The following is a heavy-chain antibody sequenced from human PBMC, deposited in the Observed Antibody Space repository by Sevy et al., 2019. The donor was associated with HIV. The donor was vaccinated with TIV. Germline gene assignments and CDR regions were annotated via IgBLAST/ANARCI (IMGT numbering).Heavy chain of an antibody. CDR2: MNPNSGNT. Sequence: ASVKVSCKASGYTFTSYDINWVRQATGQGLEWMGRMNPNSGNTGYAQKFQGRVTMTRNTSISTAYMELRSLRSEDTAMYYCARAGSGWYDHYFDPWGQGTRVTVSS. CDR1: GYTFTSYD. CDR3: ARAGSGWYDHYFDP. J-gene: IGHJ4*02. D-gene: IGHD6-19*01. V-gene: IGHV1-8*01.